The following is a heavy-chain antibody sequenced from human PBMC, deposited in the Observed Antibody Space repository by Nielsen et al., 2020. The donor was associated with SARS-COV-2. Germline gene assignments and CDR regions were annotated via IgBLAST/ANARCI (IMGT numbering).Heavy chain of an antibody. CDR3: AKRSGYTSGWYGDY. Sequence: GESLKISCVVSGFTISTYGMNWVRQAPGKGLEWVSAISSSTYYADSVKGRFTVSRDNSKNTLYLQMNSLRAEDTAVYYCAKRSGYTSGWYGDYWGQGTLVTVSS. CDR1: GFTISTYG. V-gene: IGHV3-23*01. CDR2: ISSST. D-gene: IGHD6-19*01. J-gene: IGHJ4*02.